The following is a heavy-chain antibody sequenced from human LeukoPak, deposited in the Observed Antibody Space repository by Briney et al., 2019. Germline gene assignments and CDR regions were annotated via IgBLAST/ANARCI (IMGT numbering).Heavy chain of an antibody. CDR1: GGTFSSYA. CDR2: IIPIFGTA. D-gene: IGHD3-10*01. CDR3: ARDRGSGSYSWAFDI. J-gene: IGHJ3*02. Sequence: SVKVSCKASGGTFSSYAISWVRQAPGQGLEWMGGIIPIFGTANYAQKFQGRVTITTDESTSTAYMELSSLRSEDTAVYYCARDRGSGSYSWAFDIWGQGTMVTVSS. V-gene: IGHV1-69*05.